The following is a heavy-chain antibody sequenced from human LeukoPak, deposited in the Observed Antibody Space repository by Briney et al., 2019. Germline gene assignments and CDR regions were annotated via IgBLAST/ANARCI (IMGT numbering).Heavy chain of an antibody. CDR2: IIPIFGTA. CDR3: ATRDDYLDY. Sequence: SVKVSCKASGYTFTGYYMHWVRQAPGQGLEWMGGIIPIFGTANYAQKFQGRVTITADESTSTAYMELSSLRSEDTAVYYCATRDDYLDYWGQGTLVTVSS. J-gene: IGHJ4*02. CDR1: GYTFTGYY. V-gene: IGHV1-69*13.